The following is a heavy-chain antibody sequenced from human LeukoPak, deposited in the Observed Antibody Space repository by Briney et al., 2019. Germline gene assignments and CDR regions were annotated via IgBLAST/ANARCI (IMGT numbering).Heavy chain of an antibody. J-gene: IGHJ4*02. CDR3: ARGSYSSSWGIDY. CDR1: GFTFSSYD. Sequence: PGGSLRLSCAASGFTFSSYDMHRVRQATGKGLEWVSAIGTAGDTYYPGSVKGRFTISRENAKKSLYLQMNSLRAGDTAVYYCARGSYSSSWGIDYWGQGTLVTVSS. D-gene: IGHD6-13*01. V-gene: IGHV3-13*04. CDR2: IGTAGDT.